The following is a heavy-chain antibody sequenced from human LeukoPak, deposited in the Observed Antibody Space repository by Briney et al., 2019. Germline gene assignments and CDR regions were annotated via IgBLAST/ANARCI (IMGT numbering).Heavy chain of an antibody. CDR1: GFTVSSNC. D-gene: IGHD2-21*01. CDR3: ARVYSLMDRAEYYFDS. CDR2: IYSGGGT. V-gene: IGHV3-53*01. Sequence: GSLRLSCAASGFTVSSNCMSWVRQAPGKGLEWVSVIYSGGGTNSADSVKGRFTISRDNSKNTLYLQMNSLRAEDTAVYYCARVYSLMDRAEYYFDSWGQGTLVTVSS. J-gene: IGHJ4*02.